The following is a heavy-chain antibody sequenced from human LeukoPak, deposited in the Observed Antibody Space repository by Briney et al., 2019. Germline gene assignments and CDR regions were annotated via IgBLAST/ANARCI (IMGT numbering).Heavy chain of an antibody. J-gene: IGHJ4*02. D-gene: IGHD5-18*01. CDR3: ARLVDTAMVNTPDY. V-gene: IGHV3-48*01. CDR2: ISSLSGTI. Sequence: PGGSLRLSCAASGFTFSSYSMNWVRQAPGEGLEWVSYISSLSGTIYYADSVKGRFTISRDNAKNSLYLQMDSLRAEDTAVYYCARLVDTAMVNTPDYWGQGTLVTVSS. CDR1: GFTFSSYS.